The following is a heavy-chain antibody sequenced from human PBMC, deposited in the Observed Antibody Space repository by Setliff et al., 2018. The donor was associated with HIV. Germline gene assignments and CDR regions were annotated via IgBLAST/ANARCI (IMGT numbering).Heavy chain of an antibody. D-gene: IGHD6-13*01. V-gene: IGHV4-34*01. Sequence: SETLSLTCAVYGGSLTNYYWSWIRQSPGKGLEWIGEITDDGTATYTSSLKSRVTISLDTSKKQLSLKVTSVTAADTAVYYCARLPAADGTVDYWGQGTLVTVSS. CDR1: GGSLTNYY. CDR2: ITDDGTA. J-gene: IGHJ4*02. CDR3: ARLPAADGTVDY.